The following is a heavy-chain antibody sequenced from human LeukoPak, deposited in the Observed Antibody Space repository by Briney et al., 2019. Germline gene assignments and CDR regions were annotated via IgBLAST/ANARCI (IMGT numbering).Heavy chain of an antibody. CDR3: AKSWCATICYGIYD. D-gene: IGHD2-2*01. Sequence: PGGSLRLSCAASGFSFSTYGMQWVRQAPGKGLEWVAFIQYDGSNKYYAGSVKGRFTISRDNSKNTLYLQMNGLRADDTAVYYCAKSWCATICYGIYDWGQGTLVTVS. CDR2: IQYDGSNK. J-gene: IGHJ4*02. CDR1: GFSFSTYG. V-gene: IGHV3-30*02.